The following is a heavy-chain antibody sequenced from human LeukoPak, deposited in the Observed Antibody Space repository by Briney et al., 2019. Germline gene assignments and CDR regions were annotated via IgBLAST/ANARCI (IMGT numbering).Heavy chain of an antibody. D-gene: IGHD5-24*01. CDR3: AKSGYNRFDY. CDR1: GFTFSSSA. Sequence: GGSLRLSCAASGFTFSSSAMSWVRQAPGKGLEWVSSISGSGSGGGTYYTDSVKGRFTISRDNSKNTLYLQMNSLIAEDTAVYYCAKSGYNRFDYWDQGTRVTVSS. J-gene: IGHJ4*02. CDR2: ISGSGSGGGT. V-gene: IGHV3-23*01.